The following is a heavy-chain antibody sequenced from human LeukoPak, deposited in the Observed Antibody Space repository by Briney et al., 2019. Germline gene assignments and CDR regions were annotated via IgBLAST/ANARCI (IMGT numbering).Heavy chain of an antibody. Sequence: PSETLSLTCTVSGGSISNYYWSWVRQPPGKGLEWIGYIYYSGSTTYNPSLKSRVTISADTSKNQFSLKLNAVTAADTAVYYCAGRTYFDPWGRGTLVTVSS. V-gene: IGHV4-59*08. CDR2: IYYSGST. CDR3: AGRTYFDP. CDR1: GGSISNYY. J-gene: IGHJ2*01.